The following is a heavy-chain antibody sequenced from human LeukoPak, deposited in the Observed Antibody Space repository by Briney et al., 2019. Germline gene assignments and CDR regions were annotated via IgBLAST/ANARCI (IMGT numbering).Heavy chain of an antibody. Sequence: SGPTLVNPTQTLTLTCTFSGFSLSTSGVGVGWIRQPPGKALEWLALIYWDDDKRYSPSLKSRLTITKDTSKNQVVLTMTNMDPVDTATYYCAQAYSSGWFDAFDIWGQGTMVTVSS. J-gene: IGHJ3*02. V-gene: IGHV2-5*02. CDR2: IYWDDDK. CDR1: GFSLSTSGVG. CDR3: AQAYSSGWFDAFDI. D-gene: IGHD6-19*01.